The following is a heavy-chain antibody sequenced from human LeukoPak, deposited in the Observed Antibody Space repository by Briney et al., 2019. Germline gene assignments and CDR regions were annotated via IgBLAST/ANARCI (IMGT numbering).Heavy chain of an antibody. Sequence: WETLSLTCTVSGGSISSSSYYWGWIRQPPGKGLEWIGSIYYSGSTYYNPSLKSRVTISVDTSKNQFSLKLSSVTAADTAVYYCASPSWSYTIDYWGQGTLVTVSS. D-gene: IGHD1-26*01. J-gene: IGHJ4*02. CDR1: GGSISSSSYY. CDR2: IYYSGST. CDR3: ASPSWSYTIDY. V-gene: IGHV4-39*07.